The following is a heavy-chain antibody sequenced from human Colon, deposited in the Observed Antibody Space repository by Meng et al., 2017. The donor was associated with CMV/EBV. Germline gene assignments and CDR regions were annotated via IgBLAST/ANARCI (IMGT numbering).Heavy chain of an antibody. Sequence: ASVKVSCKASGYTFTDYHMHWVRQAPGQGLQYMAWINPKNGDTYYAQKFQGRVTVTRDTSISTSYMELSRLISDDTAVYYCAIAYCRDDCPRGGFDYWGQGTLVTVSS. J-gene: IGHJ4*02. CDR2: INPKNGDT. D-gene: IGHD2-21*01. CDR1: GYTFTDYH. CDR3: AIAYCRDDCPRGGFDY. V-gene: IGHV1-2*02.